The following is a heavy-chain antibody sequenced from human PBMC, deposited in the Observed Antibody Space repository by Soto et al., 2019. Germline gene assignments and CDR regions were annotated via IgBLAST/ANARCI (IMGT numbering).Heavy chain of an antibody. CDR3: ASRSPALDY. CDR2: IWHDGRNK. D-gene: IGHD2-2*01. V-gene: IGHV3-33*01. J-gene: IGHJ4*02. CDR1: GFTFSSFG. Sequence: QVQLVESGGGVIQPGRSLRLTCAASGFTFSSFGMYWVRQAPGKGLEWVAVIWHDGRNKYYADFVKGRFTISRDNSKNTLYLQMNSLRAEDTAVYYCASRSPALDYWGQGTLVTVSS.